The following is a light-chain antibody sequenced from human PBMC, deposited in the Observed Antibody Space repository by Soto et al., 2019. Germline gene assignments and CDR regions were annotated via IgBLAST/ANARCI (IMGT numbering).Light chain of an antibody. CDR1: QTVSSNY. J-gene: IGKJ4*01. CDR2: GAS. CDR3: QQYGSSPLT. V-gene: IGKV3-20*01. Sequence: DIILTQSPDTLSLSPGERATLSCRASQTVSSNYLAWYQQKPGQAPRLLIYGASSRATGIPDRFSGSGSGTDFTLTISRLEPEDFAVYYCQQYGSSPLTFGGGTKVDNK.